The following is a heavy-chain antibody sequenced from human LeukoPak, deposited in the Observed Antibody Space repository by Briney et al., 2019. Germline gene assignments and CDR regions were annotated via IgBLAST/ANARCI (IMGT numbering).Heavy chain of an antibody. Sequence: GESLKISCKASGYILTSYWIGWVRQMPGEGLEWMGIIYPGDSDTRYSPSFQGQVTISVDKSISTAYLQWSSLKASDTAMYYCARGLTYGSGSNFDYWGQGSLVTVSS. J-gene: IGHJ4*02. CDR1: GYILTSYW. V-gene: IGHV5-51*01. CDR3: ARGLTYGSGSNFDY. CDR2: IYPGDSDT. D-gene: IGHD3-10*01.